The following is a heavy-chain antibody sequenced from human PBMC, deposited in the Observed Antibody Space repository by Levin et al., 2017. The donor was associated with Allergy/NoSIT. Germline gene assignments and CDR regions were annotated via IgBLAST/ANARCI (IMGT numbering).Heavy chain of an antibody. CDR2: ISSSSSYI. V-gene: IGHV3-21*01. CDR1: GFTFSSYS. J-gene: IGHJ6*02. D-gene: IGHD3-10*01. Sequence: GGSLRLSCAASGFTFSSYSMNWVRQAPGKGLEWVSSISSSSSYIYYADSVKGRFTISRDNAKNSLYLQMNSLRAEDTAVYYCARDLHYYGSGSYYLYYYYYGMDVWGQGTTVTVSS. CDR3: ARDLHYYGSGSYYLYYYYYGMDV.